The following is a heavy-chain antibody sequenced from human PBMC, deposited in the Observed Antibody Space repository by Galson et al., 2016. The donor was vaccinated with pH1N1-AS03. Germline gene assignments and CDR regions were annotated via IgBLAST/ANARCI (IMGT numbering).Heavy chain of an antibody. CDR2: VVTNGDT. J-gene: IGHJ4*02. CDR3: AKDRVYNDAQWVFDC. Sequence: SLRLSCAASGFRLTSIAMSWVRQAPGKGLEWVSGVVTNGDTYFADSVKGRFSIFRDDSKNTMYLQMDSLGVEDTAIYYCAKDRVYNDAQWVFDCWGQGNPVTVSS. CDR1: GFRLTSIA. V-gene: IGHV3-23*01. D-gene: IGHD5-24*01.